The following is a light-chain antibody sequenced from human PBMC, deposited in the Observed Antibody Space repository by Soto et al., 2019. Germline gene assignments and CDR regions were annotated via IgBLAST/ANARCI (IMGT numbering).Light chain of an antibody. CDR1: QSISNH. Sequence: DIQMTQSPSSLSASVEDRVITTCRASQSISNHLNWYQQKPGKAPKLLIFAASSLQSGVPSRFSGSRSGPDFTLTISSLQPEDFATYYCQQIYSSPPTFGQGTKVEIK. CDR2: AAS. V-gene: IGKV1-39*01. CDR3: QQIYSSPPT. J-gene: IGKJ1*01.